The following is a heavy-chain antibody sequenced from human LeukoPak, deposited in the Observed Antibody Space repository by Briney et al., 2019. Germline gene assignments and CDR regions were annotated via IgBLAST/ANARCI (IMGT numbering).Heavy chain of an antibody. J-gene: IGHJ5*02. Sequence: PSQTLSLTCTVSGGSISSGGYYWSWIRQPPGKGLEWIGYIYHSGSTYYNPSLKSRVTISVDRSKNQFSLKLSSVTAADTAVYYCARVSRKNSGGWPSNWFDPWGQGTLVTVSS. CDR1: GGSISSGGYY. CDR2: IYHSGST. D-gene: IGHD2-15*01. CDR3: ARVSRKNSGGWPSNWFDP. V-gene: IGHV4-30-2*01.